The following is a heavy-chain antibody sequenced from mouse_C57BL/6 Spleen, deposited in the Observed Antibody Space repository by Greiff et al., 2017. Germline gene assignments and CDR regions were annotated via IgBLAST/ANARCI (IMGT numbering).Heavy chain of an antibody. CDR1: GFTFSSYG. CDR3: ARTSQSHFDY. CDR2: ISSGGSYT. Sequence: EVKLVESGGDLVKPGGSLKLSCAASGFTFSSYGMSWVRQTPDKRLEWVATISSGGSYTYYPDSVKGRFTISRDNAKNTLYLQMSSLKSEDTAMYYCARTSQSHFDYWGQGTTLTVAS. V-gene: IGHV5-6*01. J-gene: IGHJ2*01.